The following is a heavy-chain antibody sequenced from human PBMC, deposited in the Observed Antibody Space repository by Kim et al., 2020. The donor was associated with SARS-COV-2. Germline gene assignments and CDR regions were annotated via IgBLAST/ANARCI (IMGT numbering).Heavy chain of an antibody. J-gene: IGHJ6*02. CDR3: AKGVGYSYGKFYYYYGMDV. V-gene: IGHV3-43*02. CDR2: ISGDGGST. D-gene: IGHD5-18*01. CDR1: GFTFDDYA. Sequence: GGSLRLSCAASGFTFDDYAMHWVRQAPGKGLEWVSLISGDGGSTYYADSVKGRFTISRDNSKNSLYLQMNSLRTEDTALYYCAKGVGYSYGKFYYYYGMDVWGQGTTVTVSS.